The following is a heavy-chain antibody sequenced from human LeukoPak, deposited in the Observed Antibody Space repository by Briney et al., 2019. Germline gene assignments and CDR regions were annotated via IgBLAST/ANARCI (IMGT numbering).Heavy chain of an antibody. V-gene: IGHV3-53*01. D-gene: IGHD1-14*01. CDR3: ARDSTGASV. CDR2: VYSGGDT. CDR1: GFSVSNNY. Sequence: PGGSLRLSCAASGFSVSNNYVSWVRQAPGKGLERISAVYSGGDTYYIESVRGRFTISRDNSKNTIHLQMNGLTPEDTAMYYCARDSTGASVWGKGTTVTVSS. J-gene: IGHJ6*04.